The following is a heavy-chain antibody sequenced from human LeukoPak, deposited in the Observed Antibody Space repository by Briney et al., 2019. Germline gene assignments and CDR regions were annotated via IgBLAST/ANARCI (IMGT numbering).Heavy chain of an antibody. J-gene: IGHJ6*03. D-gene: IGHD1-26*01. Sequence: TGGTLRLSCAASGFAFSNYGMNWVRQAPGKGLEWVSGITGSGSTTYYADSMRGRFTISRDNSKNTLYLQMNSLRAEDTAVYYCAGYGGSYPYYMDVWGKGTTVTISS. V-gene: IGHV3-23*01. CDR3: AGYGGSYPYYMDV. CDR1: GFAFSNYG. CDR2: ITGSGSTT.